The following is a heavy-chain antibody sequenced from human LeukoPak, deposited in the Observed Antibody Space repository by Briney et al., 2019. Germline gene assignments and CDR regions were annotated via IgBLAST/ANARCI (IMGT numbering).Heavy chain of an antibody. CDR1: GFTFSSYA. J-gene: IGHJ2*01. CDR2: ISGSGGST. CDR3: AKDAGNEYWYFDL. V-gene: IGHV3-23*01. D-gene: IGHD2-8*01. Sequence: GGSLRLSCAASGFTFSSYAMSWVRRAPGKGLEWVSAISGSGGSTYYADSVKGRFTMSRDNSKNTLDLQVKSLTAEDTAVYYCAKDAGNEYWYFDLWGRGTLVTVSS.